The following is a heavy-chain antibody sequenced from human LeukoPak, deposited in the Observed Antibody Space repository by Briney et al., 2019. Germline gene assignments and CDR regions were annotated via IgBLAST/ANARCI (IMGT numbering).Heavy chain of an antibody. CDR3: ARDSIVVVVAATLVY. Sequence: PGGSLRLSCAASGFTFSSYAMHWVRQAPGKGLEWVAAISYDGSNKYYADSVKGRFTISRDNSKNTLYLQMNSLRAEDTAVYYCARDSIVVVVAATLVYWGQGTLVTVSS. D-gene: IGHD2-15*01. CDR1: GFTFSSYA. J-gene: IGHJ4*02. CDR2: ISYDGSNK. V-gene: IGHV3-30-3*01.